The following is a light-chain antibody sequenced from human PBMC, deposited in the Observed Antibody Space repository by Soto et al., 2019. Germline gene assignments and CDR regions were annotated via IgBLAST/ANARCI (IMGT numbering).Light chain of an antibody. CDR1: SSDVGGYNY. J-gene: IGLJ1*01. CDR2: EVS. CDR3: SSYTSSSTQV. V-gene: IGLV2-14*01. Sequence: QSALTQPASVSGSPGQSITISCTGTSSDVGGYNYVSWYQQHPGKAPKLMIYEVSNRPSGVSNRSSGSKSGNTASLTISGLQAEDEADYYCSSYTSSSTQVFGTGTQLTVL.